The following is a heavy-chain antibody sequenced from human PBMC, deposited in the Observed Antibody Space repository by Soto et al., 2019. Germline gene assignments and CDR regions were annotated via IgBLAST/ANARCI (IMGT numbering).Heavy chain of an antibody. Sequence: QVQLVESGGGVVQPGRSLRLSCAASGCTFSSYAMHCVRQAPGKGLEWVALISYDGRIKYYADSVRGRFSISRDNSKNTLYLQMNSLRTDDTAVYYCARDHAPVAGTSLPGYWGQGTLVTVSS. D-gene: IGHD6-19*01. J-gene: IGHJ4*02. CDR3: ARDHAPVAGTSLPGY. V-gene: IGHV3-30*04. CDR2: ISYDGRIK. CDR1: GCTFSSYA.